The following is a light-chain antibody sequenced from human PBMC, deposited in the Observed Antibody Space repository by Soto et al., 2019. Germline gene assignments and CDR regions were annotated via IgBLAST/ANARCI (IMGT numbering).Light chain of an antibody. J-gene: IGLJ2*01. CDR3: CSYAGSSTSVV. Sequence: QSVLTQPASVSGSPGQSITISCTGTSSYVGSYNLVSWYQQHPGKAPKLMIYEGSKRPSGVSNRFSGSKSGNTASLTISGLQAEDEADYYCCSYAGSSTSVVFGGGTKVTVL. V-gene: IGLV2-23*01. CDR1: SSYVGSYNL. CDR2: EGS.